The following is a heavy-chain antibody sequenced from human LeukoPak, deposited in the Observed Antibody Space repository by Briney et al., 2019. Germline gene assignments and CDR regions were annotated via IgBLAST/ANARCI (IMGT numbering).Heavy chain of an antibody. J-gene: IGHJ6*02. D-gene: IGHD1-26*01. CDR2: IYYNGNT. V-gene: IGHV4-59*01. Sequence: TPSETLSLTCSVSDGSINSYYWNWIRRPPGKGLEWIGYIYYNGNTNYSPSLKSRVTMSVDTSKNLFSLKVSSVTAADTAVYYCARGRSNYYGMDVWGQGTLVTVSS. CDR1: DGSINSYY. CDR3: ARGRSNYYGMDV.